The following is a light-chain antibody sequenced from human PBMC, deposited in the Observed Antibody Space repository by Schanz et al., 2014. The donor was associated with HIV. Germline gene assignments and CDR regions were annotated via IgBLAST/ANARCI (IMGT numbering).Light chain of an antibody. V-gene: IGLV2-14*02. CDR2: EVT. J-gene: IGLJ2*01. Sequence: QSALTQPASVSGSPGQSITISCTGTRNDVGTYNLVSWYQQHPGKAPQLMIYEVTKRPSGVSNRFSGSKSGNTASLTISGLQAEDEADYYCSSYANTDTVLFGGGTKLTVL. CDR3: SSYANTDTVL. CDR1: RNDVGTYNL.